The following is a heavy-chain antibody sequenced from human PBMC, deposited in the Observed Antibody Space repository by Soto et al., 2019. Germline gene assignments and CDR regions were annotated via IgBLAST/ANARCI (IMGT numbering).Heavy chain of an antibody. D-gene: IGHD3-9*01. CDR1: GFTFSSYA. Sequence: PGGSLRLSCAASGFTFSSYAMSWVRQAPGKGLEWVSAISGSGGSTYYADSVRGRFTISRDNSKNTLYLQMNSLRAEDTAVYYCAKDSDDILTGYLHWGQGTLVTVSS. J-gene: IGHJ4*02. CDR3: AKDSDDILTGYLH. CDR2: ISGSGGST. V-gene: IGHV3-23*01.